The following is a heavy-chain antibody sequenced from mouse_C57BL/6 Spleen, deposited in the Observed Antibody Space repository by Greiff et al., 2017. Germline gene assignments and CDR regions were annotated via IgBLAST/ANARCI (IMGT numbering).Heavy chain of an antibody. Sequence: VQLQQPGAELVKPGASVKLSCKASGYTFTSYGISWVKQRTGQGLEWIGEIYPRSGNTYYNEKFKGKATLTADKSSSTAYMELRSLTSEDSAVYFCARGEVYFDYWGQGTTLTVSS. CDR3: ARGEVYFDY. CDR2: IYPRSGNT. J-gene: IGHJ2*01. V-gene: IGHV1-81*01. CDR1: GYTFTSYG.